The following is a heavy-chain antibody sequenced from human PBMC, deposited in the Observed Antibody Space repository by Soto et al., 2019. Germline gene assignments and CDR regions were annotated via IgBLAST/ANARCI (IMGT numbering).Heavy chain of an antibody. V-gene: IGHV3-74*01. CDR3: ARGDRGAFDI. CDR2: IHSDGSST. Sequence: EVQLVESGGGLVQPGESLRLSCAASGFTFSYYWMHWDRQAPGKGLVWVSRIHSDGSSTTYADSVKGRFTISRDNARNTVSLQMNSLRVEDTAVYYCARGDRGAFDIWGQGTVVTVS. D-gene: IGHD1-26*01. CDR1: GFTFSYYW. J-gene: IGHJ3*02.